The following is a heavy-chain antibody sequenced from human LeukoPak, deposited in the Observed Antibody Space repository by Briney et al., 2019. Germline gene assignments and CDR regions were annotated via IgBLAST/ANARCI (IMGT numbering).Heavy chain of an antibody. J-gene: IGHJ5*02. D-gene: IGHD6-19*01. Sequence: PSETLSLTCTVSGVSISSSSYYWGWIRQPPGKGLEWIGSTYYSGSTYYNPSLKSRVTISVDTSKNQFSLKLSSVTAADTAVYYCARLFEQWLPRSWFDPWGQGTLVTVSS. CDR2: TYYSGST. CDR1: GVSISSSSYY. V-gene: IGHV4-39*01. CDR3: ARLFEQWLPRSWFDP.